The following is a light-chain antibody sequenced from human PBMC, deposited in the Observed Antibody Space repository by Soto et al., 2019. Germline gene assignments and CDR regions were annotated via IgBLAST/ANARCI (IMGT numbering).Light chain of an antibody. Sequence: QPVRTEPRTECVSLSQVAAISYTGSNSNIGAGFDVHWYQQFPGTAPKLLIFGNTNRPSGVPDRFSGSKSGTSASLAITGLQAEDEADYFCQSFDSSLGFFYVFGTGTKVTVL. J-gene: IGLJ1*01. CDR3: QSFDSSLGFFYV. CDR2: GNT. V-gene: IGLV1-40*01. CDR1: NSNIGAGFD.